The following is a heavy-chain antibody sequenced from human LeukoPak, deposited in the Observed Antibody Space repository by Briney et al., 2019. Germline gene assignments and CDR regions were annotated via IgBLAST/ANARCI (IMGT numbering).Heavy chain of an antibody. V-gene: IGHV1-2*02. CDR2: ISPNSGGT. J-gene: IGHJ4*02. D-gene: IGHD3-9*01. CDR3: ARTYYDILTGYGY. Sequence: ASVKVSCKASGYTFTGYYINWVRQAPGQGLEWTGCISPNSGGTNYAQKFQGRVTMTRDTSISTAYMELSRLRSDDTAVYYCARTYYDILTGYGYWGQGTLVTVSS. CDR1: GYTFTGYY.